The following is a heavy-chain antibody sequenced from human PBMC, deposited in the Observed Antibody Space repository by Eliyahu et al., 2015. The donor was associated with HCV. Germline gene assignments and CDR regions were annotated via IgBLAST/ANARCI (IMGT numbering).Heavy chain of an antibody. Sequence: EVQLLESGGGLVQPGGSLRLSCAASGFTFSSYAMSWVRQAPGKGLXXVXAISGXGGSTYYADSVKGRFTISRDNSKNTLYLQMNSLRAEDTAVYYCAKDTARYFDWLSTLDAFDIWGQGTMVTVSS. J-gene: IGHJ3*02. D-gene: IGHD3-9*01. CDR1: GFTFSSYA. CDR3: AKDTARYFDWLSTLDAFDI. CDR2: ISGXGGST. V-gene: IGHV3-23*01.